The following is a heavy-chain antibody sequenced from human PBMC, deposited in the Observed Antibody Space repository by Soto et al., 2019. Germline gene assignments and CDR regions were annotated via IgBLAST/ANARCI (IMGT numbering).Heavy chain of an antibody. Sequence: QVQLVQSGAEVKKPGSSVKVSCKASGGTFTNYAISWVRRAPGQGLEWMGGIIPFFATPNYAQKFQGRVTITADESTTTAYMELSSLRSEDTAVYYCARDGIINIWPHYCGMDVWGQGTTVTVSS. D-gene: IGHD3-9*01. V-gene: IGHV1-69*01. CDR3: ARDGIINIWPHYCGMDV. CDR2: IIPFFATP. J-gene: IGHJ6*02. CDR1: GGTFTNYA.